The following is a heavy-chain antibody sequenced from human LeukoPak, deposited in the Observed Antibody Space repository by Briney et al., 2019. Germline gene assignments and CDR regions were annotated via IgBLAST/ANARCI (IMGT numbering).Heavy chain of an antibody. CDR2: ISSSSSTI. D-gene: IGHD3-3*01. CDR1: GFTFSSYS. Sequence: GGSLRLSCAASGFTFSSYSMNWVRQAPGKGLEWVSYISSSSSTIYYADSVKGRFTISRDNAKNSLYLQMNSLRAEDTAVYYCARVGDYDFWSGYYRSDYYYMDVWGKGTMVTVSS. V-gene: IGHV3-48*01. J-gene: IGHJ6*03. CDR3: ARVGDYDFWSGYYRSDYYYMDV.